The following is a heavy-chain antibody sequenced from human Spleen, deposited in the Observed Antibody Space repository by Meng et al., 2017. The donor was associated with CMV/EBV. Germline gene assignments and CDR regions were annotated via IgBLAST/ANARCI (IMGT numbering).Heavy chain of an antibody. CDR1: GFTFSSYG. Sequence: GESLKISCAASGFTFSSYGIHWVRQAPGQGLEWMGWIDPNSDGPNYAQKFQGRVTLTRDTSISTAYMELRRLRPDDTAVYYCARVRAHGDFDDAFDIWGQGTMVTVSS. CDR3: ARVRAHGDFDDAFDI. CDR2: IDPNSDGP. V-gene: IGHV1-2*02. J-gene: IGHJ3*02. D-gene: IGHD4-17*01.